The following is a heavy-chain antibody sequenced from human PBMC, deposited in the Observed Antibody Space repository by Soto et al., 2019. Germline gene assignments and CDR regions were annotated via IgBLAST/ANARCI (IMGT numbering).Heavy chain of an antibody. CDR3: AKDHYQPGYCSSTSCYGYYYYGMDV. CDR1: GFTFSSYG. CDR2: ISYDGSNK. J-gene: IGHJ6*02. Sequence: QVQLVESGGGVVQPGRSLRLSCAASGFTFSSYGMHWVRQAPGKGLEWVAVISYDGSNKYYADSVKGRFTISRDNSKNTLYLQMNSLRAEDTAVYYCAKDHYQPGYCSSTSCYGYYYYGMDVWGQGTTVTVSS. D-gene: IGHD2-2*01. V-gene: IGHV3-30*18.